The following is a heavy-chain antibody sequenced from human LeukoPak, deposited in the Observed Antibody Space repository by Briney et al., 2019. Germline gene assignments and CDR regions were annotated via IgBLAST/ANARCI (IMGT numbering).Heavy chain of an antibody. CDR2: IYPGDFDT. V-gene: IGHV5-51*01. D-gene: IGHD4-23*01. CDR1: GYSFTSYW. Sequence: GESLKISCKGSGYSFTSYWIGWVRQMPGKGLEWMGIIYPGDFDTRYSPSFQGQVTISADKSISTASLQWSSLQASDTAMYYCARHGRAPGGNAGFYYYFDHWGQGTLVTVSS. J-gene: IGHJ4*02. CDR3: ARHGRAPGGNAGFYYYFDH.